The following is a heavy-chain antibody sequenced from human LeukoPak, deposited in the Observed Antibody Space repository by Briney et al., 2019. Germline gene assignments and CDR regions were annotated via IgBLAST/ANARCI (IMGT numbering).Heavy chain of an antibody. CDR2: IYYSGST. Sequence: SETLSLTCIVSGGSISSYYWSWIRQPPGKGLEWIGYIYYSGSTNYNPSLKSRVTISVDTSKNQFSLKLSSVTAADTAVYYCATLTHRYGYFDYWGQGTLVTVSS. CDR3: ATLTHRYGYFDY. D-gene: IGHD5-18*01. J-gene: IGHJ4*02. CDR1: GGSISSYY. V-gene: IGHV4-59*12.